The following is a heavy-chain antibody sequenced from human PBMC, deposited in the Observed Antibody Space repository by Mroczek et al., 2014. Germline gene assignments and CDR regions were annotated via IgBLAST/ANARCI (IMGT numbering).Heavy chain of an antibody. D-gene: IGHD3-10*01. CDR3: ARDYAGSGIDY. CDR1: GGSISSYY. Sequence: QVQLQQWGPGLVKPSETLSLTCTVSGGSISSYYWSWIRQPPGKGLEWIGYIYYSGSTNYNPSLKSRVTISVDTSKNQFSLKLSSVTAADTAVYYCARDYAGSGIDYWGQGPWVTVSS. J-gene: IGHJ4*02. V-gene: IGHV4-59*01. CDR2: IYYSGST.